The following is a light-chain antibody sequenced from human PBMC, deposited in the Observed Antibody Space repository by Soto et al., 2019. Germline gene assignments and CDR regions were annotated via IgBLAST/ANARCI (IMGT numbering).Light chain of an antibody. CDR1: QSVTNNY. Sequence: EIVLTQSPGTLSLSPGERATFPCRASQSVTNNYLAWYQQKPGQAPRLLIYDASGRATGIPDRFSGSGSGTDFTLTISRLEPEDFAVYYCQQYDNSPITFGQGTRLEIK. J-gene: IGKJ5*01. CDR2: DAS. V-gene: IGKV3-20*01. CDR3: QQYDNSPIT.